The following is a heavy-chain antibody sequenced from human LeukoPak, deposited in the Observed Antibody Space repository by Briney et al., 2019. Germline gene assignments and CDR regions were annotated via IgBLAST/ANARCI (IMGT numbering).Heavy chain of an antibody. CDR3: ARVYSSWYLDY. D-gene: IGHD6-6*01. CDR1: GYSISSGYY. CDR2: IYHSGST. J-gene: IGHJ4*02. Sequence: SETLSLTCTVSGYSISSGYYWGWIRQPPGKGLEWIGSIYHSGSTYYNPSLKSRVTISVDTSKNQFSLKLSSVTAADTAMYYCARVYSSWYLDYWGQGTLVTVSS. V-gene: IGHV4-38-2*02.